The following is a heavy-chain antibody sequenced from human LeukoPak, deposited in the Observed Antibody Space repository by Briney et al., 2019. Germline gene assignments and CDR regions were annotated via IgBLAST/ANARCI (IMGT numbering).Heavy chain of an antibody. Sequence: GGSLRLSCAASRFTFSSYGMYWVRQAPGKGLEWVAVIWYDGSNENYADSVKGRFTISRDNSKNTLYLEMNSLRAEDTAVYYCMREGGAPSPDYGDYYYGLDVWGQGTTVTVSS. J-gene: IGHJ6*02. V-gene: IGHV3-33*01. CDR2: IWYDGSNE. CDR1: RFTFSSYG. D-gene: IGHD4-17*01. CDR3: MREGGAPSPDYGDYYYGLDV.